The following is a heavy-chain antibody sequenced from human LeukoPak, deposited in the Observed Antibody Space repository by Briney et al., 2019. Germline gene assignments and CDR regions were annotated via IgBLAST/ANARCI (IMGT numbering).Heavy chain of an antibody. CDR1: GGSISSYY. Sequence: SETLSLTCTVSGGSISSYYWSWIRQPPGKGLEWIGYIYYSGSTNYNPSLRSRVTISVDTSKNRFSLKLSSVTAADTAVYYCARETYYDFWSGYRGFDYWGQGTLDTVSS. V-gene: IGHV4-59*01. CDR3: ARETYYDFWSGYRGFDY. D-gene: IGHD3-3*01. CDR2: IYYSGST. J-gene: IGHJ4*02.